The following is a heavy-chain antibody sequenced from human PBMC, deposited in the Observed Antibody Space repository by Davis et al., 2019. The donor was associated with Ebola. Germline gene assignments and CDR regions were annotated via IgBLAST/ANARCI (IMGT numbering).Heavy chain of an antibody. CDR3: VKGGLWFGDWFDP. V-gene: IGHV3-23*01. CDR2: ISGSGGST. Sequence: PGGSLRLSCAASGFTFSSYAMSWVRQAPGKGLEWVSTISGSGGSTYYADSVKGRFTISRDNSKNTLYLQMSSLRAEDTAVYYCVKGGLWFGDWFDPWGQGTLVTVSS. J-gene: IGHJ5*02. D-gene: IGHD3-10*01. CDR1: GFTFSSYA.